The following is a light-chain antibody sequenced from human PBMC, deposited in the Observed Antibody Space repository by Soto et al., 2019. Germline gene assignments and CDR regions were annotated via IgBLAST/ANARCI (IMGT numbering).Light chain of an antibody. J-gene: IGLJ1*01. CDR2: EVS. CDR3: CSYGGSYTPYV. Sequence: QSALTQPASVSGSPGQSITISCTGTSSDVGGYNYVSWYQQHPGKAPKVMIYEVSNRPSGVPDRFSGSKSGNTASLTISGLQAEDEGEYFCCSYGGSYTPYVFGTGTKLTVL. CDR1: SSDVGGYNY. V-gene: IGLV2-11*01.